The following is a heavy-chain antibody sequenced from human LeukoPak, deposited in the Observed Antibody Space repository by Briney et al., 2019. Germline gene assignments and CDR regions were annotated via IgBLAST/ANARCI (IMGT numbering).Heavy chain of an antibody. Sequence: ASVKVSCQASGSTFTSYYMHWVRQAPGQGLEWMGIINPSGGSTSYAQKFQGRDTMTRDTSTSTVYMELSSLRSEDTAVYYCARDLAGSSSWLRRPYDYWGQGTLVTVSS. V-gene: IGHV1-46*01. J-gene: IGHJ4*02. CDR1: GSTFTSYY. D-gene: IGHD6-13*01. CDR3: ARDLAGSSSWLRRPYDY. CDR2: INPSGGST.